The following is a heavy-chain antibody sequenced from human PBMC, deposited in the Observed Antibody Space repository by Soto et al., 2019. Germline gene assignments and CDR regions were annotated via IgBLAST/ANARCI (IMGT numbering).Heavy chain of an antibody. CDR2: ISSRGTLS. CDR3: ARLGGDYNRKWYWFDS. Sequence: QVQLVESGGGLVKPGGSLRLSCAASGFTFSDYYMSWIRQAPGKGLLWVSYISSRGTLSKYEDSVKGRFAISRDNAQKSLFLQLASLRDEDTAVYFCARLGGDYNRKWYWFDSWGQGTQVTVSS. V-gene: IGHV3-11*01. CDR1: GFTFSDYY. J-gene: IGHJ5*01. D-gene: IGHD4-17*01.